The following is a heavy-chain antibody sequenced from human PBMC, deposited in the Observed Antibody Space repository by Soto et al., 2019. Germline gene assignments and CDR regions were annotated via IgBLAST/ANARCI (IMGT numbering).Heavy chain of an antibody. J-gene: IGHJ6*02. V-gene: IGHV3-30-3*01. Sequence: PGGSLRLSCAASGFTFSSYAMHWVRQAPGKGLEWVAVISYDGSNKYYAGSVKGRFTISRDNSKNTLYLQMNSLRAEDTAVYYCAREVYCSSTSCYGPSGMDVWGQGTTVTVSS. CDR1: GFTFSSYA. CDR3: AREVYCSSTSCYGPSGMDV. CDR2: ISYDGSNK. D-gene: IGHD2-2*01.